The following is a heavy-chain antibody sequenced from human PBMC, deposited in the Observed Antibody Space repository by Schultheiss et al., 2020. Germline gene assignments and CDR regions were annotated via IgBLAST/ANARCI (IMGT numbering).Heavy chain of an antibody. D-gene: IGHD6-19*01. Sequence: GGSLRLSCAASGFTFSSYAMHWVRQAPGKGLEWVAVISYDGSNKYYADSVKGRFTISRDNAKNSLYLQMNSLRADDTAVYYCARGYSDGWGWFDPWGQGTLVTGSS. CDR3: ARGYSDGWGWFDP. CDR1: GFTFSSYA. J-gene: IGHJ5*02. V-gene: IGHV3-30-3*01. CDR2: ISYDGSNK.